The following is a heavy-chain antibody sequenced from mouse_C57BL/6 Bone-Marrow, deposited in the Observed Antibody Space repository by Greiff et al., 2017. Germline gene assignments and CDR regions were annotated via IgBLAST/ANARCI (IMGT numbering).Heavy chain of an antibody. D-gene: IGHD2-5*01. CDR1: GYTFTDYY. CDR2: INPYNGGT. CDR3: ARRTAYYSNPRAMDY. J-gene: IGHJ4*01. V-gene: IGHV1-19*01. Sequence: EVQLQQSGPVLVKPGASVKMSCKASGYTFTDYYMNWVKQSHGKSLEWIGVINPYNGGTSYNQKFKGKATLTVDKSSSTAYMELNSLTSEDSAVYYCARRTAYYSNPRAMDYWGQGTSVTVSS.